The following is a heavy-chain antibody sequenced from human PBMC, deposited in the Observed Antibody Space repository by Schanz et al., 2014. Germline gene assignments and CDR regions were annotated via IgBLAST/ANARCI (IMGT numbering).Heavy chain of an antibody. CDR3: ARGRGCTGGSCYSWFDL. V-gene: IGHV1-69*04. D-gene: IGHD2-15*01. J-gene: IGHJ5*02. CDR1: GGTFSSFG. Sequence: QVQLVQSGAEVKKPGSSVKVSCTASGGTFSSFGINWVRQAPGQGLEWMGRIIPSLGLAKYEQKFQDKVTITADTSTTTAYMELSSLRSEDTAVYYCARGRGCTGGSCYSWFDLWGQGTLVTVAS. CDR2: IIPSLGLA.